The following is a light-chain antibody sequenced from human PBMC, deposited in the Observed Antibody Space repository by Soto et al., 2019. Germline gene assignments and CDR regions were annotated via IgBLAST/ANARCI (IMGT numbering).Light chain of an antibody. V-gene: IGKV3-11*01. CDR1: QSVSSY. J-gene: IGKJ4*01. CDR3: QQRGNWPS. CDR2: DAS. Sequence: EIVLTQSPATLSLSPGERATLSSRASQSVSSYVAWYQQKPGQAPRLLIYDASNRATGIPARFSGSGSGTDFTLTISSLEPEDFALYYCQQRGNWPSFGGGTKVDI.